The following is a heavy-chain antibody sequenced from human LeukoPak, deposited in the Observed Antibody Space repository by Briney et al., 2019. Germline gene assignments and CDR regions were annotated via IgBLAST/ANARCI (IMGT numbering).Heavy chain of an antibody. CDR3: AKDWTGTKPFDL. CDR1: GFTFSNFG. J-gene: IGHJ2*01. CDR2: IRYDGSNK. Sequence: GGSLRLSCAASGFTFSNFGMHWVRQAPGKGLEWVAFIRYDGSNKYYADSVKGRFTISRDNSKNTLFLQMNSLRAEDTAIYYCAKDWTGTKPFDLWGRGTLVTVSS. D-gene: IGHD3/OR15-3a*01. V-gene: IGHV3-30*02.